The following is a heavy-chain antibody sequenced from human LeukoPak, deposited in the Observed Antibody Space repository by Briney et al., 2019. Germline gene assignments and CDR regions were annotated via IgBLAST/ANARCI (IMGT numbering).Heavy chain of an antibody. CDR3: ARAYVPAAIHPPGY. Sequence: ASVKVSCKASGYTFTGYYMHWVRQAPGQGLEWMGWINPNSGGTNYAQKFQGRVTMTRDTSISTAYMELSRLRSDDTAVYYCARAYVPAAIHPPGYWGQGTLVTVSS. V-gene: IGHV1-2*02. D-gene: IGHD2-2*01. CDR2: INPNSGGT. CDR1: GYTFTGYY. J-gene: IGHJ4*02.